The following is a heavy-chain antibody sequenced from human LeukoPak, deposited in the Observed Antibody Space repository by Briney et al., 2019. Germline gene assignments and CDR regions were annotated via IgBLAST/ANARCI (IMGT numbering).Heavy chain of an antibody. V-gene: IGHV4-59*01. J-gene: IGHJ4*02. D-gene: IGHD3-22*01. CDR1: GGSISSYY. CDR3: ARDHYYYDSSGYYYASYFDY. CDR2: IYYSGST. Sequence: PSETLSLTCTVSGGSISSYYWSWIRQPPGKGLEWIGYIYYSGSTNYNPSLKSRVTISVDTSKNQFSLKLSSVTAADTAVYYCARDHYYYDSSGYYYASYFDYWGQGTLVTVSS.